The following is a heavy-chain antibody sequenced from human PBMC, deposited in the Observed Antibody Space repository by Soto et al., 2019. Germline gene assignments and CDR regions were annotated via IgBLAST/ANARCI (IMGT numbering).Heavy chain of an antibody. CDR1: GGSFSGYY. CDR3: AMGKYSYGDYREY. D-gene: IGHD4-17*01. CDR2: INHSGST. V-gene: IGHV4-34*01. J-gene: IGHJ4*02. Sequence: QVQLQQWGAGLLKPSETLSLTCAVYGGSFSGYYWSWIRQPPGKGLEWIGEINHSGSTNYNPSLTSRVTISVDTSKNQFSLKLSSVTAADTDVYYCAMGKYSYGDYREYWGQGTLVTVSS.